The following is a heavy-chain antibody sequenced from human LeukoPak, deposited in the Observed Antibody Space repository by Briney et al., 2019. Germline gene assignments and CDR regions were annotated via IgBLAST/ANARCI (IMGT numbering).Heavy chain of an antibody. Sequence: GGSLRLSCAASGFTLSSYGMHWVRQAPGKGLEWVAVIWYDGSNKYYADSVKGRFTISRDNSKNTLYLQMNSLRAEDTAVYYCARGGYSSGWYKRTDFDYWGQGTLVTVSS. CDR1: GFTLSSYG. CDR3: ARGGYSSGWYKRTDFDY. CDR2: IWYDGSNK. D-gene: IGHD6-19*01. V-gene: IGHV3-33*01. J-gene: IGHJ4*02.